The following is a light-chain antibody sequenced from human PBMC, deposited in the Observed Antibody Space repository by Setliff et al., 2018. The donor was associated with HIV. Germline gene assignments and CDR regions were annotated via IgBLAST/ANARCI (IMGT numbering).Light chain of an antibody. V-gene: IGLV7-43*01. CDR1: TGAVTSDHH. Sequence: QTVVTQEPSLTVSPGGTVTLTCASTTGAVTSDHHPNWFQQKPGQAPRSLIYSTNNKHFWTPARFSGSLSGGKAALTLSGVRPEDEADYYCLLYYGGTQVFGTGTKVTVL. CDR3: LLYYGGTQV. J-gene: IGLJ1*01. CDR2: STN.